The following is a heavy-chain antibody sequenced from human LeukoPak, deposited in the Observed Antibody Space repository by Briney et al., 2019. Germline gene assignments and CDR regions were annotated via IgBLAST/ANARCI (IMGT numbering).Heavy chain of an antibody. CDR3: ASAAAGNNDAFDI. Sequence: ASVKVSCKASGYTFTSYGISGVRQAPGQGREWMGWISSYNGNTNCAQKLQGRVTMTTDTSTSTAYMELRSLRSDDTAVYYCASAAAGNNDAFDIWGQGTMVTVSS. D-gene: IGHD6-13*01. J-gene: IGHJ3*02. CDR1: GYTFTSYG. V-gene: IGHV1-18*01. CDR2: ISSYNGNT.